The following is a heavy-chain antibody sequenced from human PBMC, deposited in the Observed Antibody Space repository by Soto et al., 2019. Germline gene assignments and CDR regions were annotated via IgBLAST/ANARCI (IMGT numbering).Heavy chain of an antibody. CDR3: ARVGGWYQNYDAFDI. V-gene: IGHV3-13*01. D-gene: IGHD6-19*01. CDR2: IGTAGDT. CDR1: GFTFSSYD. J-gene: IGHJ3*02. Sequence: EVQLVESGGGLVQPGGSLRLSCAASGFTFSSYDMHWVRQATGKGLEWVSAIGTAGDTYYPGSVKGRFTISRENAKNSLYLPMNSLRAEDTAVYYCARVGGWYQNYDAFDIWGQGTMVTVS.